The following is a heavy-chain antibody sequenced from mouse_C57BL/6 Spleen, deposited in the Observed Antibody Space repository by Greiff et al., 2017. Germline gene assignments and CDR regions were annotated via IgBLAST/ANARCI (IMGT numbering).Heavy chain of an antibody. D-gene: IGHD1-1*01. V-gene: IGHV1-80*01. J-gene: IGHJ2*01. CDR3: ARSITTVVAPFGDY. Sequence: QVQLKESGAELVKPGASVKISCKASGYAFSSYWMNWVKQRPGKGLEWIGQIYPGDGDTNYNGKFKGKATLTADKSSSTAYMQLSSLTSEDSAVYFCARSITTVVAPFGDYWGQGTTLTVSS. CDR1: GYAFSSYW. CDR2: IYPGDGDT.